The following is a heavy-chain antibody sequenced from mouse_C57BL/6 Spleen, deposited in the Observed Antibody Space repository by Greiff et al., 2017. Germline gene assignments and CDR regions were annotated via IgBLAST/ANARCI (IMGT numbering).Heavy chain of an antibody. D-gene: IGHD2-4*01. J-gene: IGHJ2*01. V-gene: IGHV1-81*01. CDR3: ARFDYDGRGDY. CDR2: IYPRSGNT. Sequence: QVQLQQSGAELARPGASVKLSCKASGYTFTSYGISWVKQRTGQGLEWIGEIYPRSGNTYYNEKFKGRATLTADKSSSTAYMELRSLTSEDSAVYFCARFDYDGRGDYWGQGTTLTVSS. CDR1: GYTFTSYG.